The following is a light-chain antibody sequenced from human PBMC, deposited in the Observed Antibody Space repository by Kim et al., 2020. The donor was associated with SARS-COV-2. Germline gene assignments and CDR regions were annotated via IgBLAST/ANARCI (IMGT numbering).Light chain of an antibody. Sequence: SSELTQPPSVSVSPGQTASITCSGDKLGDKYACWYQQKPGQSPVLVIYQDSKRPSGIPERFSGSNSGNTATLTISGTQAMDEADYYCQAWDSSIYVFGTG. CDR2: QDS. CDR1: KLGDKY. CDR3: QAWDSSIYV. J-gene: IGLJ1*01. V-gene: IGLV3-1*01.